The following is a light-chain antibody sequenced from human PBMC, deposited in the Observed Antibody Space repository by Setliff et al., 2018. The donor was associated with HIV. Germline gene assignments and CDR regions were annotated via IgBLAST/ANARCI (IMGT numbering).Light chain of an antibody. CDR3: SSYASSNTLP. V-gene: IGLV2-14*01. Sequence: QSALTQPASVSGFPGQSITISCTGTNSDVGGYNYVSWYQQHPGKAPKLIIYEVRNRPSGVSNRFSGSKSGNTASLTISGLQAEDEADYYCSSYASSNTLPFGTGTKVTVL. J-gene: IGLJ1*01. CDR2: EVR. CDR1: NSDVGGYNY.